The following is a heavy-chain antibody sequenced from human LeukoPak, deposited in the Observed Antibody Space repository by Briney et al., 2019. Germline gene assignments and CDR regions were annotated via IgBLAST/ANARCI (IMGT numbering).Heavy chain of an antibody. J-gene: IGHJ4*02. CDR2: IWYDGSNK. CDR1: GFTFSTYG. Sequence: GGSLRLSCAASGFTFSTYGMNWVRQAPGKGLVWVAVIWYDGSNKYYADSVKGRFTISRDNSKNTLYLQMNSLRAEDTAVYYCARGPYSSSFCILEYWGQGTLVTVSS. CDR3: ARGPYSSSFCILEY. D-gene: IGHD6-13*01. V-gene: IGHV3-33*01.